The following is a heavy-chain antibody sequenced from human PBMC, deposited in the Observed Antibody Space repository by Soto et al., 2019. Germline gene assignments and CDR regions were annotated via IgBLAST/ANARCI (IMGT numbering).Heavy chain of an antibody. J-gene: IGHJ5*02. CDR1: GYTFTSYG. CDR3: ARGSGYYGSGSREWFDP. CDR2: ISAYNGNT. D-gene: IGHD3-10*01. Sequence: ASVKVSCKASGYTFTSYGISWVRQAPGQGLEWMGWISAYNGNTNYAQKLQGRVTMTTDTSTSTAYMELRSLRSDDTAVYYCARGSGYYGSGSREWFDPWGQGTLVTVPQ. V-gene: IGHV1-18*04.